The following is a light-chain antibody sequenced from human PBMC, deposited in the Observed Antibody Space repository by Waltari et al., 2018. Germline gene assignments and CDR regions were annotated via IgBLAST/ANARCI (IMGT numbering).Light chain of an antibody. V-gene: IGKV1-39*01. Sequence: IQMTQPPSSLSAPVADTVTITCRAIKSNSSYFNWYQQKAGKAPKLLIYAASSLQSGVPERFSGSGSGTDFTLTISRLQAEDFATYCCKQSISTPPTFGQGTRVEIK. CDR3: KQSISTPPT. J-gene: IGKJ5*01. CDR2: AAS. CDR1: KSNSSY.